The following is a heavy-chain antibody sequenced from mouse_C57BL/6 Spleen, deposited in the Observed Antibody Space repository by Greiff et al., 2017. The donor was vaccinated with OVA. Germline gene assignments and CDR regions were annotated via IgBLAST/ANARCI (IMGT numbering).Heavy chain of an antibody. Sequence: VKLVESGPGLVAPSQSLSITCTVSGFSLTRYGVDWVRQSPGKGLEWLGVIWGVGSTNYNSALKSRLSISKDNSKSQVFLKMNRLPNDYTAMYYCASYASSYGGFAYWGQGTLVTVSA. CDR2: IWGVGST. CDR3: ASYASSYGGFAY. CDR1: GFSLTRYG. D-gene: IGHD1-1*01. V-gene: IGHV2-6*01. J-gene: IGHJ3*01.